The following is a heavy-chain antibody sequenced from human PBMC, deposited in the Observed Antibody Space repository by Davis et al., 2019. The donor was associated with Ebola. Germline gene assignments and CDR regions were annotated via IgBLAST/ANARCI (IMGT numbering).Heavy chain of an antibody. CDR2: ISWNSGSI. CDR1: GFTFDDYA. J-gene: IGHJ3*02. Sequence: PGGSLRLSCAASGFTFDDYAMHWVRQAPGKGLEWVSGISWNSGSIGYADSVKGRFTISRDNAKNSLYLQMNSLRAEDMALYYCAKDIKSSSWYGNAFDIWGQGTMVTVSS. CDR3: AKDIKSSSWYGNAFDI. V-gene: IGHV3-9*03. D-gene: IGHD6-13*01.